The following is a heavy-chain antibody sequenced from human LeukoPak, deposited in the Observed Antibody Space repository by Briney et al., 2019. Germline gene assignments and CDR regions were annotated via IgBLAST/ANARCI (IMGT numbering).Heavy chain of an antibody. J-gene: IGHJ3*02. CDR1: GFTASSNY. CDR3: AREVMAKRRAFDI. Sequence: GGSLRLSCAASGFTASSNYMSWVRQAPGKGLEWVSVIYSDDRTYYADSVKGRFTISRHTSKKTLYLQMNSLRAEDTAVYYCAREVMAKRRAFDIWGQGTVVTVSP. V-gene: IGHV3-53*04. CDR2: IYSDDRT. D-gene: IGHD2-8*01.